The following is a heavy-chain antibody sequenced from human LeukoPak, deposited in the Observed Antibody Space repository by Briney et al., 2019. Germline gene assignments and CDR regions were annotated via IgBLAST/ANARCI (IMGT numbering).Heavy chain of an antibody. CDR1: GGSVSDYY. Sequence: SETLSLTCTISGGSVSDYYWSWIRQPAGKGLEWIGRIYTSGSTNYNPSLKSRVTMSVDTSKNQFSLKLSSVTAADTAVYYCARDTAMANNWFDPWGQGTLVTVSS. CDR3: ARDTAMANNWFDP. V-gene: IGHV4-4*07. CDR2: IYTSGST. J-gene: IGHJ5*02. D-gene: IGHD5-18*01.